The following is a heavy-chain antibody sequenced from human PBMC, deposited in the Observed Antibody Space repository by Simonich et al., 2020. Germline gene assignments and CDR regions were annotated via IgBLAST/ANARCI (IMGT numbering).Heavy chain of an antibody. V-gene: IGHV3-74*01. CDR2: INRDGSST. CDR1: GFTFSSYW. CDR3: ARDYSNYDAFDI. D-gene: IGHD4-4*01. Sequence: EVQLVESGGGLVQPGGSLRLSCAASGFTFSSYWLHWVRQAPGKGLVLVSRINRDGSSTSHADSVKGRFTISRDNAKNTLYLQMNSLRAEDTAVYYCARDYSNYDAFDIWGQGTMVTVSS. J-gene: IGHJ3*02.